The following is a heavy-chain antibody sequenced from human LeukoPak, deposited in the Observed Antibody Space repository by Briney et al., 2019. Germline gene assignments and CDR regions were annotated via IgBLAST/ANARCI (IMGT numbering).Heavy chain of an antibody. CDR3: ARDGYYYDSSGYHFDY. J-gene: IGHJ4*02. V-gene: IGHV3-33*01. D-gene: IGHD3-22*01. CDR1: GFTFSSYG. CDR2: ICYDGSNK. Sequence: GESLRLSCAASGFTFSSYGMHWVRQAPGKGLEWVAVICYDGSNKYYADSVKGRFTISRDNSKNTLYLQMNSLRAEDTAVYYCARDGYYYDSSGYHFDYWGQGTLVTVSS.